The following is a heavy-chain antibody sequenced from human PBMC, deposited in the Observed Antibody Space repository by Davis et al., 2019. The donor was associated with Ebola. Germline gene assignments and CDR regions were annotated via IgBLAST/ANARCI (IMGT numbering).Heavy chain of an antibody. CDR1: GFTFSSYS. V-gene: IGHV3-48*02. D-gene: IGHD5-24*01. J-gene: IGHJ6*02. Sequence: PGGSLRLSCAASGFTFSSYSMNWVRQAPGKGLEWVSYISSSSSTIYYADSVKGRFTISRDNAKNSLYLQMNSLRDEDTAVYYCARGDGYNSAPFYYYYGMDVWGQGTTVTVSS. CDR3: ARGDGYNSAPFYYYYGMDV. CDR2: ISSSSSTI.